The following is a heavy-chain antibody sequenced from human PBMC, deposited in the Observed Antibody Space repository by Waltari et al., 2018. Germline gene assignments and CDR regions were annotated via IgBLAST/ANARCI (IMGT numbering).Heavy chain of an antibody. D-gene: IGHD2-21*02. V-gene: IGHV3-23*01. CDR3: AKARGVTKGGYYFDY. J-gene: IGHJ4*02. CDR1: GFTFSSYA. Sequence: EVQLLESGGGLVQPGGSLRLSCAASGFTFSSYAMSWVRQAPGKGLEWVSAISGSGGSTYYADAVKGRFTISRDNSKNTLYLQMNSLRAEDTAVYYCAKARGVTKGGYYFDYWGQGTLVTVSS. CDR2: ISGSGGST.